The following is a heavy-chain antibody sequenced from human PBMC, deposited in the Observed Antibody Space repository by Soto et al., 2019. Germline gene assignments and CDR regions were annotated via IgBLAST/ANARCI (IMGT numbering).Heavy chain of an antibody. CDR2: IYYSGST. CDR1: GGSISSSSYY. Sequence: SETLSLTCTGSGGSISSSSYYWGWIRQPPGKGLEWIGSIYYSGSTYYNPSLKSRVTISVDTSKNQFSLKLSSVTAADTAVYYCARQSIAAAGTSWFDPWGQGTLVTVSS. V-gene: IGHV4-39*01. CDR3: ARQSIAAAGTSWFDP. J-gene: IGHJ5*02. D-gene: IGHD6-13*01.